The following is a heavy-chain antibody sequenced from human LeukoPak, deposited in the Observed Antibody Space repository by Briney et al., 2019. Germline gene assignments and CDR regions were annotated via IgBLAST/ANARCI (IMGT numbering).Heavy chain of an antibody. D-gene: IGHD3-10*01. V-gene: IGHV3-30*04. CDR2: ISYDGSNK. CDR3: ARAEVRGYYFDY. CDR1: GFIFSSYA. J-gene: IGHJ4*02. Sequence: PGGSLRLSCAASGFIFSSYAMHWVRQAPGKGLEWVAVISYDGSNKYYADSVKGRFTISRDNSKNTLYLQMNSLRAEDTAVYYCARAEVRGYYFDYWGLGTLVTVSS.